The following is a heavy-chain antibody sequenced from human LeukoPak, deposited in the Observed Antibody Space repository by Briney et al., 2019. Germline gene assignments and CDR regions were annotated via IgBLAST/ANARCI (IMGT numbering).Heavy chain of an antibody. J-gene: IGHJ6*03. CDR3: ARVSFGVVPEYRLPYYYYYMDV. D-gene: IGHD3-3*01. CDR2: MNPNSGNT. V-gene: IGHV1-8*03. CDR1: GYTFTSYD. Sequence: ASVKVSCKASGYTFTSYDINWVRQATGQGLEWMGWMNPNSGNTGYAQKFQGRVTITRNTSISTAYMELSSLRSEDTAVHYCARVSFGVVPEYRLPYYYYYMDVWGKGTTVTVSS.